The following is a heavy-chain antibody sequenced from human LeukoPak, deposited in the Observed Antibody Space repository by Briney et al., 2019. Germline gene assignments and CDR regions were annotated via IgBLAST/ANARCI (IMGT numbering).Heavy chain of an antibody. J-gene: IGHJ4*02. Sequence: ASVKVSCKASGYTFTSYGISWVRQAPGHGLEWMGWISAYNGNTNYAQKLQGRVTMTTDTSTSTAYMKLRSLRSDDTAVYYCARVPGYSSGWYGPDFDYWGQGTLVTVSS. D-gene: IGHD6-19*01. V-gene: IGHV1-18*01. CDR2: ISAYNGNT. CDR1: GYTFTSYG. CDR3: ARVPGYSSGWYGPDFDY.